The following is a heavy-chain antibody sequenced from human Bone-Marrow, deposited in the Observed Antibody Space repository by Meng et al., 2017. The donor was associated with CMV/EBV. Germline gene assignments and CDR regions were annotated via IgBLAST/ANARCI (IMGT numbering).Heavy chain of an antibody. CDR1: GFPFSNSA. Sequence: GGSLRLSCAASGAASGFPFSNSAMHWVRQAPGKGLQWVALIWYDGSNEYYADSVQGRFSISRDNSKNTLYLQMNSLRAEDTAVYYCAKGLMVVTGLFDYWGQGTRVTVSS. J-gene: IGHJ4*02. V-gene: IGHV3-33*06. CDR3: AKGLMVVTGLFDY. D-gene: IGHD2-21*02. CDR2: IWYDGSNE.